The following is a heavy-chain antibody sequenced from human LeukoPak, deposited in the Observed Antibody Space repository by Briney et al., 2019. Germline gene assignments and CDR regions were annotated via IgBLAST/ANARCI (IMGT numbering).Heavy chain of an antibody. CDR3: ASRLLSHPLDGSGYYFDY. Sequence: GESLKISCKGSGYSFTSYWIGWVRQMPGKGLEWMGIIYPGDSDTRYSPSFQGQVTISADKSISTAYLQWSSLKASDTAMYYCASRLLSHPLDGSGYYFDYWGQGTLVTVSS. CDR1: GYSFTSYW. J-gene: IGHJ4*02. V-gene: IGHV5-51*01. CDR2: IYPGDSDT. D-gene: IGHD3-22*01.